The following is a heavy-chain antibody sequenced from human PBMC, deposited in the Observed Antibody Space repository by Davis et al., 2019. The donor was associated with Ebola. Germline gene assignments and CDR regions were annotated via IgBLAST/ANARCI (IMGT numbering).Heavy chain of an antibody. Sequence: GKSLKISCAASGFTFSSYGMHWVRQAPGKGLEWVAVISYDGSNKYYADSVKGRFTISRDNSKNTLYLQMNSLRAEDTAVYYCAKEGITIFGVVVDPSFDYWGQGTLVTVSS. CDR3: AKEGITIFGVVVDPSFDY. CDR1: GFTFSSYG. CDR2: ISYDGSNK. D-gene: IGHD3-3*01. J-gene: IGHJ4*02. V-gene: IGHV3-30*18.